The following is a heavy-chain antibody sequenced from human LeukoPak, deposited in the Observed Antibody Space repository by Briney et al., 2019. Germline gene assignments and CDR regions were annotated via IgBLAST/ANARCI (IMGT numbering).Heavy chain of an antibody. J-gene: IGHJ6*02. D-gene: IGHD5-12*01. CDR2: ISYDGSNK. CDR1: GFTFSSYG. CDR3: AKDSGSGYDSDYYYGMDV. V-gene: IGHV3-30*18. Sequence: GGSLRLSCAASGFTFSSYGMHWVRQAPGKGLEWVAVISYDGSNKYYADSVEGRFTISRDNSKNTLYLQMNSLRAEDTAVYYCAKDSGSGYDSDYYYGMDVWGQGTTVTVSS.